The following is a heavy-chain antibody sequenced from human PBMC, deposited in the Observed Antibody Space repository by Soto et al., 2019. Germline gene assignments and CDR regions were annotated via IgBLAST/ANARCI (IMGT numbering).Heavy chain of an antibody. D-gene: IGHD3-10*01. CDR3: XXXXSGSYYXXNFDY. CDR2: IFYSGST. Sequence: QVQLQESGPGLVKPSETLSLTCTVSGGSISSXYXSXIRQPPGKGLXWIGYIFYSGSTNYNPSLKSRVTIXXXTXXXXXXXXXXXXXXXXXXXXXXXXXXSGSYYXXNFDYWGQGTLVTVSS. CDR1: GGSISSXY. J-gene: IGHJ4*02. V-gene: IGHV4-59*01.